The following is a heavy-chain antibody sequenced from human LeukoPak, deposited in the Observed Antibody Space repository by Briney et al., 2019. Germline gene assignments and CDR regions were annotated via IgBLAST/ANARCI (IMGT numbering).Heavy chain of an antibody. CDR3: ARDRLAYCGGDCYSGIDY. J-gene: IGHJ4*02. D-gene: IGHD2-21*02. CDR2: ISYDGSNE. CDR1: GFTFSSYV. V-gene: IGHV3-30*04. Sequence: GGSLRLSCAASGFTFSSYVMHWVRQAPGKGLEWGAIISYDGSNEYYADSVKGRFTISRDNAKNTLYLQMNSLRAEDTAVYYCARDRLAYCGGDCYSGIDYWGQGTLVTVSS.